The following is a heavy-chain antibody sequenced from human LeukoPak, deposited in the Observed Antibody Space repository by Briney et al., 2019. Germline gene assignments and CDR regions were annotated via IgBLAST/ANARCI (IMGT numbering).Heavy chain of an antibody. CDR2: IYYSGST. Sequence: SETLSLTCTVSGGSISSYYWSWIRQPPEKGLEWIGYIYYSGSTNYNPSLKSRVTISVDTSKNQFSLKLSSVTAADTAVYYCARRWFGELPDYWGQGTLVTVSS. D-gene: IGHD3-10*01. J-gene: IGHJ4*02. V-gene: IGHV4-59*01. CDR3: ARRWFGELPDY. CDR1: GGSISSYY.